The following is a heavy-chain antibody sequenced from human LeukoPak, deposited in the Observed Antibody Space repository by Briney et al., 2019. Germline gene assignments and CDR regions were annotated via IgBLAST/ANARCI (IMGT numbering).Heavy chain of an antibody. J-gene: IGHJ6*03. Sequence: GGSLRLSCAASGFTFNIYGMHWVRQAPGKGLEWVAVIWYDGRNEYYADSVKGRFTISRDNSKNTLYLQMNSLRAEDTAVYYCAKPSYPGRNYYYMDVWGKGTTVTVSS. D-gene: IGHD1-1*01. CDR1: GFTFNIYG. CDR3: AKPSYPGRNYYYMDV. V-gene: IGHV3-33*06. CDR2: IWYDGRNE.